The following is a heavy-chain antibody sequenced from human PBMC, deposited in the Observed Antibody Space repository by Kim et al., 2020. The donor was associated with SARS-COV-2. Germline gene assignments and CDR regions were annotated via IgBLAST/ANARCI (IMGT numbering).Heavy chain of an antibody. J-gene: IGHJ4*02. CDR3: ASDQTFRVGVQAY. CDR1: GYTFTGYY. CDR2: INPNGGGT. V-gene: IGHV1-2*02. D-gene: IGHD1-26*01. Sequence: ASVKVSCKASGYTFTGYYMHWVRQAPGQGLEWMGWINPNGGGTNFAQKFQGRVTMTRDTSISTAYMELSRLRSDDTAVYYCASDQTFRVGVQAYWGQGTLVTVSS.